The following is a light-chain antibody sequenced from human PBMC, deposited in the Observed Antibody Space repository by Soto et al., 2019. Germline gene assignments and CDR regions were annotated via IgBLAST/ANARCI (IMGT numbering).Light chain of an antibody. CDR3: QHYVTWPLT. CDR1: QGIGDT. V-gene: IGKV3-15*01. J-gene: IGKJ4*01. CDR2: DTS. Sequence: VMRQSPATLSVSHGEGATLSCRASQGIGDTLAWYQQKPGQTPRLLIYDTSIRATGVPARFSGSRSGAEFTLTISSLQSEDFAVYYCQHYVTWPLTFGGRTKVDIK.